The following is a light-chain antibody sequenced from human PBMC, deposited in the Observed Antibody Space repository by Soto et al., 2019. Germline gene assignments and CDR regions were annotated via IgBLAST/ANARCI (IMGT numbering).Light chain of an antibody. CDR1: QSVDGTF. Sequence: EVVLMQSPGSLSLSPGQRATLSCRASQSVDGTFFAWYQKKPGQAPRLLIYGASKRATGIPDRFSGRGSGTDFTLIISRLEPADFAVYYCQQYMSSVTFGQGTKVEIK. J-gene: IGKJ1*01. CDR3: QQYMSSVT. CDR2: GAS. V-gene: IGKV3-20*01.